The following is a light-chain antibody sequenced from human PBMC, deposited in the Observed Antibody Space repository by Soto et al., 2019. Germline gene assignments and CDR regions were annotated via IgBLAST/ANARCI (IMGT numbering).Light chain of an antibody. V-gene: IGKV2-30*01. Sequence: DAVMTQSPLSLPVTLGQPASISCRSSQSLVYXDGNTYLNWFQQRPGQSPRRLIYKVSTRDSGVPDRFXXSXSXTXXTLKISRVEAEDVGVYYCMQGTHGITFGQGTRLEIK. CDR2: KVS. CDR3: MQGTHGIT. CDR1: QSLVYXDGNTY. J-gene: IGKJ5*01.